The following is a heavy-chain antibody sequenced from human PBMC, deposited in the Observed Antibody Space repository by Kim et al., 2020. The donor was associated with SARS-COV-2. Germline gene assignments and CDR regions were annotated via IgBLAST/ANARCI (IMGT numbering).Heavy chain of an antibody. CDR3: AKDLRRDGYNGDAFDI. Sequence: GGSLRLSCAASGFTFSSYAMSWVRQAPGKGLEWVSVIYSGGSSTYYADSVKGRFTISRDNSQNTLYLQMNSLRAEDTAVYYCAKDLRRDGYNGDAFDIWGQGTMVTVSS. D-gene: IGHD5-12*01. CDR2: IYSGGSST. CDR1: GFTFSSYA. V-gene: IGHV3-23*03. J-gene: IGHJ3*02.